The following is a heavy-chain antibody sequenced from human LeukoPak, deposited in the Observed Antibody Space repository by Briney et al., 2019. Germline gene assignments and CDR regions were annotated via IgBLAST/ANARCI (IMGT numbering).Heavy chain of an antibody. Sequence: PSETLSLTCAVSGGSISSSNWWSWVRQPPGKGLEWIGEIYHSGSTNYNPSLKSRVTISVDKSKNQFSLKLSSVTAADTAVYYCATAPILRGEAGEQYKYGMDVWGQGTTVIVSS. CDR3: ATAPILRGEAGEQYKYGMDV. V-gene: IGHV4-4*02. CDR2: IYHSGST. J-gene: IGHJ6*02. D-gene: IGHD1-1*01. CDR1: GGSISSSNW.